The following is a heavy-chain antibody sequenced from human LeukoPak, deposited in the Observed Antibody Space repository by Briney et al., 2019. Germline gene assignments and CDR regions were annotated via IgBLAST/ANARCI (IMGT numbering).Heavy chain of an antibody. CDR2: IGSTGIT. CDR1: GFTFSRYD. Sequence: GGSLRLSCAASGFTFSRYDIHWVRQAAGKGLEWVSAIGSTGITYYPDSVKGRFTISRDDAKTSVYLEMNSLRAEDTAVYFCARDCRVASIFSFYGRDVWGQGTTVPVSS. J-gene: IGHJ6*02. V-gene: IGHV3-13*01. D-gene: IGHD2-15*01. CDR3: ARDCRVASIFSFYGRDV.